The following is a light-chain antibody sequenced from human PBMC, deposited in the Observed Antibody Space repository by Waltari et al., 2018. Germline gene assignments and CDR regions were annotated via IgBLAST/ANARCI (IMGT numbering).Light chain of an antibody. CDR1: QVISYC. J-gene: IGKJ4*02. Sequence: TGRALQVISYCFAWYQQRPGKAPQVLIYAASTLQSGVPSRFSGSGSGTDFTLAISSLQPEDFATYYCQHLNSSPPLFGGGTKVEIK. CDR3: QHLNSSPPL. V-gene: IGKV1-9*01. CDR2: AAS.